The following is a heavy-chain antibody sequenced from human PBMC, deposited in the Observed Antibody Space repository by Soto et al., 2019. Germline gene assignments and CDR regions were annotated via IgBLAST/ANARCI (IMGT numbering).Heavy chain of an antibody. CDR2: ISSSSSYI. V-gene: IGHV3-21*01. CDR1: GFTFSSYS. D-gene: IGHD5-12*01. J-gene: IGHJ4*02. Sequence: ESGGGLVKPGGSLRLSCAASGFTFSSYSMNWVRQAPGKGLEWVSSISSSSSYIYYADSVKGRFTISRDNAKNSLYLQMNSLRAEDTAVYYCARDSVATGKGDYWGQGTLVTVSS. CDR3: ARDSVATGKGDY.